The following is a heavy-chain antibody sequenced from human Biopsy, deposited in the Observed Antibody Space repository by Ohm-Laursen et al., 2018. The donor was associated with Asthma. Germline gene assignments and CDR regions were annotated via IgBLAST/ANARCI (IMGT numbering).Heavy chain of an antibody. V-gene: IGHV3-21*01. CDR1: GFTFSHYN. CDR3: ARTFHFWSPYHAEHYQL. CDR2: ITDTSRYI. J-gene: IGHJ1*01. Sequence: SLRLSCAAPGFTFSHYNMNWVRQAPGKGLEWVSSITDTSRYIKYADSVKGRLTISRDNAKNSLYLQMNSLRAEDTAVYYCARTFHFWSPYHAEHYQLWGQGTLVTVPS. D-gene: IGHD3-3*02.